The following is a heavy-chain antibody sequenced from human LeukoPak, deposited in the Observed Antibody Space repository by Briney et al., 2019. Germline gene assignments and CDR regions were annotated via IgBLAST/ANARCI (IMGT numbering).Heavy chain of an antibody. Sequence: GGSLRLSCAASGFTFSSYAMHWVRQAPGKGLEWVAVISYDGSNKYYADSVKGRFTISRDNSKNTLYLQMNRLRAEDTAVYYCARDLSVVEYSYGPLGYWGQGTLVTVSS. D-gene: IGHD5-18*01. V-gene: IGHV3-30*04. CDR2: ISYDGSNK. CDR3: ARDLSVVEYSYGPLGY. CDR1: GFTFSSYA. J-gene: IGHJ4*02.